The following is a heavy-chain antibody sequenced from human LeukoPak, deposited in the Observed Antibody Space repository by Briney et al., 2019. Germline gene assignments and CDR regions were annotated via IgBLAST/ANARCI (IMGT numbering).Heavy chain of an antibody. Sequence: ASVKVSRKASGYTFTSYYMHWVRQAPGQGLEWMGIINPSGGSTSYAQKFQGRVTITADKSTSTAYMELSSLRSEDTAVYYCATGIAVAGRTGATDYWGQGTLVTVSS. CDR3: ATGIAVAGRTGATDY. J-gene: IGHJ4*02. CDR2: INPSGGST. V-gene: IGHV1-46*01. D-gene: IGHD6-19*01. CDR1: GYTFTSYY.